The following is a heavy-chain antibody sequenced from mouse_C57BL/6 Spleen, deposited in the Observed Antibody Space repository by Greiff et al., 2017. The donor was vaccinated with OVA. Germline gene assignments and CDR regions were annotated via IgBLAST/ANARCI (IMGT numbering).Heavy chain of an antibody. CDR3: ARSSTGTVVDY. Sequence: EVKLVESGGGLVQPGGSLSLSCAASGFTFTDYYMSWVRQPPGKALEWLGFIRNKANGYTTEYSASVKGRFTISRDNSQSILYLQMNALRAEDSATYYCARSSTGTVVDYWGQGTTLTVSS. CDR2: IRNKANGYTT. V-gene: IGHV7-3*01. D-gene: IGHD4-1*02. CDR1: GFTFTDYY. J-gene: IGHJ2*01.